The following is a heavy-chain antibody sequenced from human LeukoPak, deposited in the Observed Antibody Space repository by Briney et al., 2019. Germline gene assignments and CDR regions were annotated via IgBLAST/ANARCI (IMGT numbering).Heavy chain of an antibody. Sequence: GGSLRLSCAASGFTFSTYSMNWVRQAPGKGLEWVSYISSGSSTIYYADSVKGRFTVSRDNAKNSLYLQMNSLREEDTAVYYCAREGVITFDYWGQGTLVTVSS. J-gene: IGHJ4*02. CDR1: GFTFSTYS. CDR3: AREGVITFDY. CDR2: ISSGSSTI. V-gene: IGHV3-48*02. D-gene: IGHD3-22*01.